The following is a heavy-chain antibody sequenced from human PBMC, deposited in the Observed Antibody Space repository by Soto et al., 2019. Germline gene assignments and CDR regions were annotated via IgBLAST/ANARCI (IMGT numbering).Heavy chain of an antibody. V-gene: IGHV1-69*13. D-gene: IGHD6-19*01. Sequence: GASVKVSCKASGGTFSSYAISWVRQAPGQGLEWMGGIIPIFGTANYAQKFQGRVTITADESTSTAYMELSSLRSEGTAVYYCARVAGPPLDAFDIWGQGTMVTVSS. CDR2: IIPIFGTA. CDR1: GGTFSSYA. J-gene: IGHJ3*02. CDR3: ARVAGPPLDAFDI.